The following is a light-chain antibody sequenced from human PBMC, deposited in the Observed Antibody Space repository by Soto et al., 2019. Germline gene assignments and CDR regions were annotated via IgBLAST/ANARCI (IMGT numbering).Light chain of an antibody. CDR1: HNIGSN. Sequence: IVMTQSPATLSVSPGERATLSCRASHNIGSNLAWYQHKPGQAPRLLIIGASTRAADFPARFSGSGSGTDFTLTITSLQSEDFAVYFCQQYYNWPLTFGGGTKVEIK. CDR3: QQYYNWPLT. J-gene: IGKJ4*01. V-gene: IGKV3-15*01. CDR2: GAS.